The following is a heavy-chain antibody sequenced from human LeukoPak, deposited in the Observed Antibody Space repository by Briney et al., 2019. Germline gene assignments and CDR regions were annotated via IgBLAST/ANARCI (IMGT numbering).Heavy chain of an antibody. CDR2: ISSSGSDT. Sequence: GGSLRLSCTASGFTFSDYYMSWIRQAPGKGLEWVSYISSSGSDTNYADSVRGRFTVSRDNAKNSLYLQMNSLRAEDTAFYYCARVGVIVAAGTFDYWGQGALVTVSS. CDR1: GFTFSDYY. D-gene: IGHD6-13*01. V-gene: IGHV3-11*06. CDR3: ARVGVIVAAGTFDY. J-gene: IGHJ4*02.